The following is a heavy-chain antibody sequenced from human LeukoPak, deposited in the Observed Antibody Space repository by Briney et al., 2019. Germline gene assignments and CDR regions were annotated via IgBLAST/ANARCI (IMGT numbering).Heavy chain of an antibody. D-gene: IGHD3-3*01. V-gene: IGHV3-30*02. Sequence: GGSLRLSCAASGFTFSSYGMHWVRQAPGKGLEWVAFIRYDGSNKYYADSVKGRFTISRDNSKNTLYLQMNSLRAEDTAVYYCAKDQNLRFLEWLYDAFDIWGQGTMVTVSS. CDR1: GFTFSSYG. J-gene: IGHJ3*02. CDR3: AKDQNLRFLEWLYDAFDI. CDR2: IRYDGSNK.